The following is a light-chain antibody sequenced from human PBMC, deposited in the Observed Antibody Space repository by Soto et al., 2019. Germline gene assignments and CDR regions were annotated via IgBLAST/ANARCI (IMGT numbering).Light chain of an antibody. CDR3: QQYSTYPWR. CDR2: KAS. V-gene: IGKV1-5*03. J-gene: IGKJ1*01. CDR1: QSISTL. Sequence: DIQMTQSPSTLSASVGDTVTITCRASQSISTLLAWYQQRPGKAPNLLIYKASSLESGVPIRFSRSGSGTEFTLTISSLQPDDFASYFCQQYSTYPWRFGQGTKVEVK.